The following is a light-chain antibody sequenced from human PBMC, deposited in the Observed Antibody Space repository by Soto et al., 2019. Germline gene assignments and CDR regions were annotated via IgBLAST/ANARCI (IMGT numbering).Light chain of an antibody. CDR1: QGISSY. CDR2: AAS. J-gene: IGKJ1*01. V-gene: IGKV1-9*01. Sequence: IQLTQSPSSLSASVGDRVTITCRASQGISSYLAWYQQKPGRAPKLLIYAASTLQSGVPSRFSGSGSGTDFHLTISSMQPEDFATYYCQQLNSYPRTFGQGTKVEIK. CDR3: QQLNSYPRT.